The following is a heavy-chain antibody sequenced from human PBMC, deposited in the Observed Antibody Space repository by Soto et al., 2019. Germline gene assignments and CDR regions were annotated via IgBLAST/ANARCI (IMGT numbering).Heavy chain of an antibody. CDR3: ARGNIAAALVY. V-gene: IGHV4-34*01. CDR1: GGFISGHY. D-gene: IGHD6-13*01. CDR2: INHSGRT. J-gene: IGHJ4*02. Sequence: QVQLQQWGAGLLKPSETLSLTCAVYGGFISGHYWNWIRQPPGKGLEWIGEINHSGRTNYNPSLKSRVTISVDTSKNQFSLNLGSVTAADTAVYYCARGNIAAALVYWGQGTLVTVSS.